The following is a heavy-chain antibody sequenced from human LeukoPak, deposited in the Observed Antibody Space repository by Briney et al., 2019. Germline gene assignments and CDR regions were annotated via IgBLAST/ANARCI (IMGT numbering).Heavy chain of an antibody. CDR2: INHSGRT. V-gene: IGHV4-34*01. D-gene: IGHD6-13*01. Sequence: SGTLSLTCTVSGGSISSYYWSWIRQPPGKGLEWIGEINHSGRTNYNPSLKSRVTISVDTSKSQFSLKLSSVTAADTAVYYCARGLAAGRYYYYYYMDVWGKGTTVTVSS. J-gene: IGHJ6*03. CDR1: GGSISSYY. CDR3: ARGLAAGRYYYYYYMDV.